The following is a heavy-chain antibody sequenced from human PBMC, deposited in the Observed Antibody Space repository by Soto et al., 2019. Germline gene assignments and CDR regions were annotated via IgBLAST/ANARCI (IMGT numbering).Heavy chain of an antibody. Sequence: EVLLLDSGGGLVQPGGSLRLSCAASGFTFSNYAMTWVRQAPGKGPEGISTVINGGGGTYAADSVKGRFTISRDNSKNTLYVQVSSLRAEDTAVYYCAKERLGRGIDYWGQGILVTVSS. CDR2: VINGGGGT. CDR1: GFTFSNYA. CDR3: AKERLGRGIDY. D-gene: IGHD3-10*01. J-gene: IGHJ4*02. V-gene: IGHV3-23*01.